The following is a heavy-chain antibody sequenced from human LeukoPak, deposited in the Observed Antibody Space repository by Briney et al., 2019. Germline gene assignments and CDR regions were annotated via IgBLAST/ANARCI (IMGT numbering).Heavy chain of an antibody. J-gene: IGHJ4*02. CDR3: ARERTGDYYFDY. D-gene: IGHD7-27*01. CDR2: IYYSGST. CDR1: GGSISSSSYY. V-gene: IGHV4-39*06. Sequence: PSETLSLTCTVSGGSISSSSYYWGWIRQPPGKGLEWIGSIYYSGSTYYNPSLKSRVTISVDTSKNQFPLKLSSVTAADTAVYYCARERTGDYYFDYWGQGTLVTVSS.